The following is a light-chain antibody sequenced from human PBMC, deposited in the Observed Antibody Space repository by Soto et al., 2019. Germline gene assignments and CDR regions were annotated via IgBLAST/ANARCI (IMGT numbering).Light chain of an antibody. V-gene: IGKV1-5*03. CDR3: QQYDNDSWT. CDR1: QSITTW. J-gene: IGKJ1*01. Sequence: DIQMTQSPSTQSASVGDRVIITCRASQSITTWLAWYQQKPGKAPNLLIYKASTLKSGVPLRFSGSGSGTEFTLTISSLQPDDFATYYCQQYDNDSWTFGQGTKVEIK. CDR2: KAS.